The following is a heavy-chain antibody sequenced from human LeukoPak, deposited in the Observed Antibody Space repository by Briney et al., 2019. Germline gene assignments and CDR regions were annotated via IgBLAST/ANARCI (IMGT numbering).Heavy chain of an antibody. CDR1: GFTFSDYY. CDR2: ISSSGSTI. V-gene: IGHV3-11*01. Sequence: AGSLRLSCAASGFTFSDYYRSWIRQAPGKGLEWVSYISSSGSTIYYADSVKGRFTISRDNAKNSLYLQMNSLRAEDTAVYYCARDRVGYCSSTSCYNYYYGMDVWGQGTTVTVSS. J-gene: IGHJ6*02. CDR3: ARDRVGYCSSTSCYNYYYGMDV. D-gene: IGHD2-2*01.